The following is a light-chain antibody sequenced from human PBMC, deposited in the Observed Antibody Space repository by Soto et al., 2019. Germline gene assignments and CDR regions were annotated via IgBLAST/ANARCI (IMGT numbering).Light chain of an antibody. CDR2: DAS. V-gene: IGKV3D-15*01. CDR3: QQYNSWPPIT. J-gene: IGKJ5*01. CDR1: RSVSSY. Sequence: EIVLTQSPATLSLSPGESATLSCRATRSVSSYLAWYQQKPGQAPRLLIYDASSRPTDIPARFSGSGSGTEFTLTISSLQSEDFAVYFCQQYNSWPPITFGQGTRLEI.